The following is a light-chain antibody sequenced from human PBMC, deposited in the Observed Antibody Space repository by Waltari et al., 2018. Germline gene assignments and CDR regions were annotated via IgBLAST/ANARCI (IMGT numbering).Light chain of an antibody. CDR3: AAWDDSLNGYVV. CDR1: SSNIGSNT. J-gene: IGLJ2*01. V-gene: IGLV1-44*01. CDR2: SNN. Sequence: QSVLTQPPSASGTPGQRVTISCSGSSSNIGSNTVNWYQQLPGTAPKLLIYSNNQRPSGVPDRYAGSKSGTSASLAISGRQSDDEADYYCAAWDDSLNGYVVFGGGTKLTVL.